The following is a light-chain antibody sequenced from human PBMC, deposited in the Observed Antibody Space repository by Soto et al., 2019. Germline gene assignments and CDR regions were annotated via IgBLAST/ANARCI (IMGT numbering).Light chain of an antibody. J-gene: IGKJ1*01. V-gene: IGKV4-1*01. CDR2: WAS. CDR3: HHYYTTPPA. CDR1: QNVLSSSNNQNY. Sequence: IVMTQSPDSLAVSLGETATINCRSSQNVLSSSNNQNYVAWYQQKAGQPPKLLIYWASTRESGVPQRFSGSGSGTDFTLTISDLHAEDVAVYFCHHYYTTPPAFGQGTRVEVK.